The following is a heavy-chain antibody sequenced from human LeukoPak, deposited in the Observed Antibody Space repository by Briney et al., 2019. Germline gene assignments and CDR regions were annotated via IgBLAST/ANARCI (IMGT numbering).Heavy chain of an antibody. CDR2: IHTSGST. Sequence: SETLSLTCTVSGGSISSYYWNWIRQPAGEGLEWIGRIHTSGSTNYNPSLKSRITMSVDTSKNQFSLKLSSVTAADTAVYYCATVGGDAVAGTGVFDYWGQGTLVTVSS. V-gene: IGHV4-4*07. D-gene: IGHD6-19*01. CDR3: ATVGGDAVAGTGVFDY. CDR1: GGSISSYY. J-gene: IGHJ4*02.